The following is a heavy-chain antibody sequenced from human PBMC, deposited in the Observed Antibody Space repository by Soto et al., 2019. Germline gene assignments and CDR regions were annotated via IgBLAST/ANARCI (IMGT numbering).Heavy chain of an antibody. Sequence: GGSLRLSCEASGFTFSDYWMSWVRQAPGKGPEWVANIKFDGSEKQYVDSVRGRFTISRDNSRNSLFLQMDSLRAGDTAVYYCVKDGGYCSSSTCYSPRNHYFDSWGQGTLVTVS. CDR2: IKFDGSEK. CDR1: GFTFSDYW. V-gene: IGHV3-7*03. CDR3: VKDGGYCSSSTCYSPRNHYFDS. D-gene: IGHD2-2*01. J-gene: IGHJ4*02.